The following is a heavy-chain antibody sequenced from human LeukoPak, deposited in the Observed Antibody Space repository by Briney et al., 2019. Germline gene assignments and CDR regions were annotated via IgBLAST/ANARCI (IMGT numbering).Heavy chain of an antibody. V-gene: IGHV3-9*01. D-gene: IGHD7-27*01. J-gene: IGHJ4*02. CDR2: ISWNSGSI. CDR3: ARETGDSVDY. Sequence: PGRSLRLSCAASGFTFDDYAMHWVRQAPGKGLEWVSGISWNSGSIGYADSVKGRFTISRDNAKNSLYLQMHSLRVEDTAFYYCARETGDSVDYWGQGTLVTVSS. CDR1: GFTFDDYA.